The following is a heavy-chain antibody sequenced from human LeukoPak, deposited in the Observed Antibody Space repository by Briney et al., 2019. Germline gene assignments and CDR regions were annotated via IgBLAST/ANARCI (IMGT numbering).Heavy chain of an antibody. CDR1: GFTFSSYW. CDR3: ARGGDEAAAGYDY. D-gene: IGHD6-13*01. J-gene: IGHJ4*02. Sequence: GSLRLSCAASGFTFSSYWMSWIRQPPGKGLEWIGEINHSGSTNYNPSLKSRVTISVDMSKNQFSLKLSSVTAADTAVYYCARGGDEAAAGYDYWGQGTLVTVSS. CDR2: INHSGST. V-gene: IGHV4-34*01.